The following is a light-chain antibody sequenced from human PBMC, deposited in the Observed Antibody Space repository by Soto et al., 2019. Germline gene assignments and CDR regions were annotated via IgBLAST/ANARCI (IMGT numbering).Light chain of an antibody. V-gene: IGKV2-28*01. CDR1: QSLLHVNGYSY. Sequence: IVVTQSPLSLHVTPGEPASISCRTNQSLLHVNGYSYLDWYLHKPGQSPQLLIYLGSNRASGVAARCSGSGSGTEFTLTVSRVEAEDVGVYYGTQALQTPPAFGQGTKV. CDR3: TQALQTPPA. J-gene: IGKJ1*01. CDR2: LGS.